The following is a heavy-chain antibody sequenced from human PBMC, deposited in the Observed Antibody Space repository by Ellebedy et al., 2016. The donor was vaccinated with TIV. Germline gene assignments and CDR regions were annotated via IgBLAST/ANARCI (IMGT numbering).Heavy chain of an antibody. CDR2: ISSSGSTI. Sequence: PGGSLRLSCAASGFTFSDYSMNRIRQTPGKGLEWVSYISSSGSTIYYADSVKGRFTISRDNAKNSLYLQMNSLRAEDTAVYYCASILGKDWYFDLWGRGTLVTVSS. V-gene: IGHV3-11*04. CDR1: GFTFSDYS. CDR3: ASILGKDWYFDL. J-gene: IGHJ2*01. D-gene: IGHD3-3*02.